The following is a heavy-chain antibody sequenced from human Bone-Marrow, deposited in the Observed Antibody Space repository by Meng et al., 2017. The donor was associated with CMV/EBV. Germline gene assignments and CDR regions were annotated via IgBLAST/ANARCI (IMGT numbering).Heavy chain of an antibody. V-gene: IGHV1-46*01. CDR2: ITPSGGTT. J-gene: IGHJ4*02. D-gene: IGHD2-8*01. Sequence: ASVKVSCKASGYSFTRYHMHWVRQAPGQGPEWVGIITPSGGTTNYAQKFQGRVAMTRDTPSSTVYTALSGVRSEDTAVYYCARDENYCTNAIFPPADYWGQGTLVTVSS. CDR1: GYSFTRYH. CDR3: ARDENYCTNAIFPPADY.